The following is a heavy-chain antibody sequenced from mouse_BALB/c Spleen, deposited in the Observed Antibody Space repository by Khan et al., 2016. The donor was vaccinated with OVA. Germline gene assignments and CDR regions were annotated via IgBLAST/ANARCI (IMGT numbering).Heavy chain of an antibody. J-gene: IGHJ3*01. V-gene: IGHV1-9*01. CDR3: ARGNYYGSTSWFGY. CDR2: ILPGSNST. Sequence: VQLQESGAELMKPGASVKISCKATGYTFSSYWIEWVKQRPGHGLEWIGEILPGSNSTNYNERFQGKATITADTSSNTAYMQLSSLTSEDSAIYYCARGNYYGSTSWFGYWGQGTLVTVSA. D-gene: IGHD1-1*01. CDR1: GYTFSSYW.